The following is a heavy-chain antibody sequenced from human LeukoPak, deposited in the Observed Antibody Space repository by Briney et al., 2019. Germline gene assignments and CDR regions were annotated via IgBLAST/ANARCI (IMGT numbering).Heavy chain of an antibody. J-gene: IGHJ6*04. CDR2: ISAYNAYT. D-gene: IGHD6-19*01. V-gene: IGHV1-18*01. Sequence: ASVKVSCKASGYTFTSYGITWVRQAPGQGLEWMGWISAYNAYTYYAQKLQGRVTMTTDTSTSTAYMELRSLRSDDTAVYYCARDPSIAVAGSAMDVWGKGTTVTISS. CDR3: ARDPSIAVAGSAMDV. CDR1: GYTFTSYG.